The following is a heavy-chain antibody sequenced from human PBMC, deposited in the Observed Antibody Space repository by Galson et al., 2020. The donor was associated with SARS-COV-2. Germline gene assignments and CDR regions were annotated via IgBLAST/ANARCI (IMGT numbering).Heavy chain of an antibody. J-gene: IGHJ5*02. D-gene: IGHD6-13*01. CDR2: INHSGST. V-gene: IGHV4-34*01. CDR3: ARGHSSSRRYWFDP. Sequence: SETLSLTCAVYGGSFSGYYWSWIRQPPGKGLEWIGEINHSGSTNYNPSLKSRVTISVDTSKNQFSLKLSSVTAADTSVYYCARGHSSSRRYWFDPWGQGTLVTVSS. CDR1: GGSFSGYY.